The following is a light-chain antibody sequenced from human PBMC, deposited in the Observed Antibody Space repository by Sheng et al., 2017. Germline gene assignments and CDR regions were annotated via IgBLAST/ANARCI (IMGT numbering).Light chain of an antibody. CDR3: QQSYSPPWT. V-gene: IGKV1-39*01. Sequence: IQMTQSPSSLSASVGDRVTITCRASRSINNYFNWYQQKPGEAPKLLIYGASILRSGVSSRFSGSASGTDSTLTIRSLQPEDIGTYYCQQSYSPPWTFGQGTKVEIK. J-gene: IGKJ1*01. CDR2: GAS. CDR1: RSINNY.